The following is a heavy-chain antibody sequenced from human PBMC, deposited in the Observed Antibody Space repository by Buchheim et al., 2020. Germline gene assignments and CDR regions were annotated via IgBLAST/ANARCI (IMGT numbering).Heavy chain of an antibody. CDR3: ARDPGVGSGWYLYGMDV. CDR2: IIPILGIA. J-gene: IGHJ6*02. D-gene: IGHD6-19*01. V-gene: IGHV1-69*04. Sequence: QVQLVQSGAEVKKPGSSVKVSCKASGGTFSSYAISWVRQAPGQGLEWMGRIIPILGIANYAQKFQGRVTITADKSTSTAYMELSSLRSEDTAVYYCARDPGVGSGWYLYGMDVWGQGTT. CDR1: GGTFSSYA.